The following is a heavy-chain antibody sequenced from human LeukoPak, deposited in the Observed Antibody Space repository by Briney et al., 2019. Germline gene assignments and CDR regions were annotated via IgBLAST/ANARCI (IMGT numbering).Heavy chain of an antibody. CDR2: INPNSGGT. D-gene: IGHD2-15*01. J-gene: IGHJ4*02. CDR3: ARDRRYCSGGSCQPFDY. V-gene: IGHV1-2*02. CDR1: GYTFTGYY. Sequence: ASVKVSCKASGYTFTGYYMHWVRQAPGQGPEWMGWINPNSGGTNYAQKFQGRVTMTRDTSISTAYMELSRLRSDDTAVYYCARDRRYCSGGSCQPFDYWGQGTLVTVSS.